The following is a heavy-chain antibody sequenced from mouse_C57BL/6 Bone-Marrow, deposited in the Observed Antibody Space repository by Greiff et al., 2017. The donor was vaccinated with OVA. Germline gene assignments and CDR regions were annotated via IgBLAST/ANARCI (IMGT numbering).Heavy chain of an antibody. CDR3: AGGAEGDDWFAY. J-gene: IGHJ3*01. CDR2: SRHKANDYTT. D-gene: IGHD3-3*01. CDR1: GFTFSDYY. V-gene: IGHV7-1*01. Sequence: EVQLEESGAGLVQPGASLRLSCAASGFTFSDYYMEWVRQAPGKGLEWIAASRHKANDYTTEYSASVKGRFSVSRDTTQSILYLQMNALRAEEAAIYYCAGGAEGDDWFAYWGQGTLVTVSA.